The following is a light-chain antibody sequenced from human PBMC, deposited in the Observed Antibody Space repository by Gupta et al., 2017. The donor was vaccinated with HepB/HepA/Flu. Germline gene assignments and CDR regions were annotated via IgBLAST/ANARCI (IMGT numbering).Light chain of an antibody. Sequence: EIVLTQSPATLSLSPGERATLSCRASQSVSSYLAWYQQKPGQAPRLLIYDASNRATGIPARFSGSGSGTEFTLTISSLEPEDFAVYYCQHRSNWPVTFGQGTQLEIK. CDR1: QSVSSY. J-gene: IGKJ5*01. CDR2: DAS. V-gene: IGKV3-11*01. CDR3: QHRSNWPVT.